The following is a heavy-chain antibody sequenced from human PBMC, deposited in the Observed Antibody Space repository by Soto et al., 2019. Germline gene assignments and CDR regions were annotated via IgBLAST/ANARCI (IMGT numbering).Heavy chain of an antibody. CDR2: IYYSGST. CDR1: GDSVSSNSYY. D-gene: IGHD6-13*01. CDR3: ARAWKQPWGGMDV. Sequence: QVQLQESGPRLVKPSETLSLTCTVSGDSVSSNSYYWSWIRQPPGKGLEFIGYIYYSGSTNYNPPLKSRVTVSLDTSKNQFSLRLGSVTAADTAVYYCARAWKQPWGGMDVWGPGTTVTVSS. J-gene: IGHJ6*02. V-gene: IGHV4-61*01.